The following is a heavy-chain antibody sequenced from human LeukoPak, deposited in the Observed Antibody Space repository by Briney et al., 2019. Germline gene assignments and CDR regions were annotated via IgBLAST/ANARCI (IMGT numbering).Heavy chain of an antibody. CDR3: ATLDYGGNSADDY. CDR2: INHSGST. Sequence: KPSETLSLTCAVYGGSFSGYYWSWIRQPPGKGLEWIGEINHSGSTNYNPSLKSRVTISVDTSKSQFSLKLSSVTAADTAVYYCATLDYGGNSADDYWGQGTLVTVSS. J-gene: IGHJ4*02. D-gene: IGHD4-23*01. V-gene: IGHV4-34*01. CDR1: GGSFSGYY.